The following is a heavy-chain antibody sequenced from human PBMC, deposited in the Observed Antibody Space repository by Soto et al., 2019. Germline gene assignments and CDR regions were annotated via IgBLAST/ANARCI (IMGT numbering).Heavy chain of an antibody. V-gene: IGHV3-30*18. CDR2: ISYDGSNK. CDR3: AKRGYSGQHFDY. CDR1: GFTFSSYG. J-gene: IGHJ4*02. Sequence: QVQLVESGGGVVQPGRSLRLSCAASGFTFSSYGMHWVRQAPGKGLEWVAVISYDGSNKYYADSVKGRFTISRDNSKNTLYLQMNSLRAEDTAVYYCAKRGYSGQHFDYWGQGTLVTVSS. D-gene: IGHD5-12*01.